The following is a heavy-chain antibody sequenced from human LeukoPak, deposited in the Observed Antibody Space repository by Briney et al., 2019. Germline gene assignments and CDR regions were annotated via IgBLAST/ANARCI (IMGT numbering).Heavy chain of an antibody. CDR2: IKQGGSEK. D-gene: IGHD2-15*01. CDR1: GFTFSSYW. J-gene: IGHJ4*02. CDR3: ARAPYCIGGSCRFDY. Sequence: GGSLRLSCAASGFTFSSYWMSWARQAPGKGLEWVANIKQGGSEKYYVDSVRGRFTISRDNAKNSLYLQMNSLRAEDTAVYYCARAPYCIGGSCRFDYWGQGTLVTVSS. V-gene: IGHV3-7*03.